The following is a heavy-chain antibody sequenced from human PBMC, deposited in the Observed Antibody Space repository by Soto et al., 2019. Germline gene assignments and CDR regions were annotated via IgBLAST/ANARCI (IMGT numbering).Heavy chain of an antibody. CDR1: GFTFSSYA. D-gene: IGHD3-3*01. V-gene: IGHV3-64D*08. J-gene: IGHJ3*02. CDR2: ISSNGGST. Sequence: GGSLRLSCSASGFTFSSYAMHWVRQAPGKGLEYVSAISSNGGSTYYADSVKGRFTISRDNSKNTLYLQMSSLRAEDMAVYYCVKDRIPIFGVVISDAFDIWGQGTMVTVSS. CDR3: VKDRIPIFGVVISDAFDI.